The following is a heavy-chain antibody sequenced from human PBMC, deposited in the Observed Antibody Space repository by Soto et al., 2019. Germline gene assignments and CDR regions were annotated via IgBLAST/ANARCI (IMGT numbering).Heavy chain of an antibody. CDR1: GFTFSSYA. J-gene: IGHJ3*02. Sequence: GGSLRLSCAASGFTFSSYAMSWVRQAPGKGLEWVSAISGSGGSTYYADSVKGRFTISRDNSKNTLYLQMNSLRAEDTAVYYCARRVVAVPVAEERPFIWGQGTMVTVSS. CDR3: ARRVVAVPVAEERPFI. V-gene: IGHV3-23*01. D-gene: IGHD2-2*01. CDR2: ISGSGGST.